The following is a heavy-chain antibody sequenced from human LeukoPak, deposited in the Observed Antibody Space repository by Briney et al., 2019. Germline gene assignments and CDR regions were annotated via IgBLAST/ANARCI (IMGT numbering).Heavy chain of an antibody. CDR2: IYYSGST. V-gene: IGHV4-59*08. CDR1: GGSISSYY. Sequence: SETLSLTCTVSGGSISSYYWSWIRQPPGKGLEWLGYIYYSGSTNYNPSLKSRVTISVDTSKNQFYLKLSSVTAADTAVYYCARPSGYSGSYSAFNIWGQGTMVTVSS. CDR3: ARPSGYSGSYSAFNI. D-gene: IGHD1-26*01. J-gene: IGHJ3*02.